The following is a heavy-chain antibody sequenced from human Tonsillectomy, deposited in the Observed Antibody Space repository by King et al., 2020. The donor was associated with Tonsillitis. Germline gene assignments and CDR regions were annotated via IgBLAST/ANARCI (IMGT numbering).Heavy chain of an antibody. CDR2: TIPILGVT. J-gene: IGHJ4*02. V-gene: IGHV1-69*09. CDR3: ARTVPYGSGSYYDLGY. CDR1: GGTFSSYG. Sequence: VQLVQSGAEVKKPGSSVRVSCKASGGTFSSYGITWVRQAPGQGLEWMGRTIPILGVTNYAQKFQGRVTITADKSTRTAYMELSSLRSEDTAVYYCARTVPYGSGSYYDLGYWGQGTLVTVSS. D-gene: IGHD3-10*01.